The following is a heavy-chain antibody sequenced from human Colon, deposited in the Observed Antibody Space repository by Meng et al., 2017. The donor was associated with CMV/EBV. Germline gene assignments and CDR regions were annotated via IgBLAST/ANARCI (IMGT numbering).Heavy chain of an antibody. CDR3: AREGYSNGWCYLDY. D-gene: IGHD6-19*01. J-gene: IGHJ4*02. V-gene: IGHV3-66*01. CDR1: GLTVSSNY. CDR2: IYSDGKT. Sequence: VQLVEYGGNLVQPGGSLRLSCAASGLTVSSNYMSWVRQAPGKGLEWVSLIYSDGKTYYADSVKGRFTISRDNSKNTLYLQMNSLRDEDTAVYYCAREGYSNGWCYLDYWGQGTLVTVSS.